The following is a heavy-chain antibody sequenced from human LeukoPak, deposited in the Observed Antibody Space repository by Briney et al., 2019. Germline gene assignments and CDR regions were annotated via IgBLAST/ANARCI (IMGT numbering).Heavy chain of an antibody. D-gene: IGHD2-8*01. V-gene: IGHV5-51*01. CDR3: ASCPNGVWHGRSGYHYYGMDV. CDR1: GYSFTNYW. CDR2: IYPGDSDT. J-gene: IGHJ6*02. Sequence: GEALKISWKGSGYSFTNYWIGLVRQRPGKGLELMGIIYPGDSDTIYSPSFQGQVTISAGKVISTPYLQWSRLKAWDTAIYYCASCPNGVWHGRSGYHYYGMDVWGQGTTVTVSS.